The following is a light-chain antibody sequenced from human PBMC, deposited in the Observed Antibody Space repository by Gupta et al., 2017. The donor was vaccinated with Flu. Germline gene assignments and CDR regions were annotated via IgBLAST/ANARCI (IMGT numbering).Light chain of an antibody. V-gene: IGLV2-14*01. CDR3: SSDTTSSTWV. CDR1: SSDVGGYNY. CDR2: KVT. Sequence: QSALTQPASVSGSPGQSITISCPGTSSDVGGYNYVSWYQQPPGKAPKLIIYKVTDRPSGVSNRFSGSKSGNTASLTTSGRQAEDEADYYCSSDTTSSTWVFGGGTRLTVL. J-gene: IGLJ3*02.